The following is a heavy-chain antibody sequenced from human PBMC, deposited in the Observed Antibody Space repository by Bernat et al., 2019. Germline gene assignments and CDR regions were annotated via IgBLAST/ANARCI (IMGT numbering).Heavy chain of an antibody. V-gene: IGHV3-15*07. D-gene: IGHD5-18*01. CDR3: AKSPPRQRGYSYGPTYYYYGMDV. CDR2: IKSKTDGGTT. Sequence: EVQLVESGGGLVKPGGSLRLSCAASGFTFSNAWMNWVRQAPGKGLEWVGRIKSKTDGGTTDYAAPVKGRFTISRDDSKNTLYLQMNSLRAEDTAVYYCAKSPPRQRGYSYGPTYYYYGMDVWGQGTTVTVSS. CDR1: GFTFSNAW. J-gene: IGHJ6*02.